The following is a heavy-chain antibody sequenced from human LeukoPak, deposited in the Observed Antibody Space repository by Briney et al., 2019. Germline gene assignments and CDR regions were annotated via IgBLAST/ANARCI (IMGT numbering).Heavy chain of an antibody. D-gene: IGHD5-12*01. CDR1: GGTFSSYA. V-gene: IGHV1-69*13. CDR2: IIPIFGTA. CDR3: ARGNSGYDPYDY. J-gene: IGHJ4*02. Sequence: EASVKVSCKASGGTFSSYAISWVRQAPGQGLEWMGGIIPIFGTANYAQKFQGRVTITADESTSTAYMELSSLRSEDTAVYYCARGNSGYDPYDYWGQGTLVTVSS.